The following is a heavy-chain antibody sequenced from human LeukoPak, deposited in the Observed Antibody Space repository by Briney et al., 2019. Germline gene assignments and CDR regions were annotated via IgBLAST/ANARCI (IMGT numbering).Heavy chain of an antibody. CDR3: ASSPYYYDSSDAFDI. J-gene: IGHJ3*02. Sequence: GGSLRLSCAASGFTFSSYGMSWVRQAPGKGLEWVSAISGSGGSTYYADSVKGRFTISRDNSKNTLYLQMNSLRAEDTAVYYCASSPYYYDSSDAFDIWGQGTMVTVSS. CDR1: GFTFSSYG. CDR2: ISGSGGST. V-gene: IGHV3-23*01. D-gene: IGHD3-22*01.